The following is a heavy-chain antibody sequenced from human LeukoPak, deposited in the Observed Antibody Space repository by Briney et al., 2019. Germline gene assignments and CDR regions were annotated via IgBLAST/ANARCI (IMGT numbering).Heavy chain of an antibody. CDR2: ISYDGSNK. J-gene: IGHJ5*02. CDR3: AKDWLTTVTTKWFDP. V-gene: IGHV3-30*18. D-gene: IGHD4-17*01. CDR1: GFTFSSYG. Sequence: GGSLRLSCAASGFTFSSYGMHWVCQAPGKGLEWVAVISYDGSNKYYADSVKGRFTISRDNSKNTLYLQMNSLRAEDTAVYYCAKDWLTTVTTKWFDPWGQGTLVTVSS.